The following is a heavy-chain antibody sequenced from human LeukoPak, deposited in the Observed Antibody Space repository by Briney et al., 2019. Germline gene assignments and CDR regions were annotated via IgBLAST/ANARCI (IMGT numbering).Heavy chain of an antibody. V-gene: IGHV3-30*18. D-gene: IGHD3-9*01. J-gene: IGHJ4*02. CDR3: AKDINDILTGYYYY. Sequence: GRSLRLSCAASGFTFSSYGMHWVRQAPGKGLEWVAVISYDGSNKYYADSVKGRFTISRDNSKNTLYLQINSLRAEDTAVYYCAKDINDILTGYYYYWGQGTLVTVSS. CDR2: ISYDGSNK. CDR1: GFTFSSYG.